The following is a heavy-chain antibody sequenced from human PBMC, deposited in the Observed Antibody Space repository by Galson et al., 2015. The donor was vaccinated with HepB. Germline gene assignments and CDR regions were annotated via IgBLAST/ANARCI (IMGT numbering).Heavy chain of an antibody. CDR2: IWYDGTNK. CDR3: ARDHHSDYVDY. J-gene: IGHJ4*02. V-gene: IGHV3-33*01. Sequence: SLRLSCAASGLTFSNYGMHWVRQAPGKGLEWVAVIWYDGTNKYYADSVKGRFTISRDNSKNTLYLQMNNLRAEDTAGYYCARDHHSDYVDYWGQGTLVTVSS. CDR1: GLTFSNYG.